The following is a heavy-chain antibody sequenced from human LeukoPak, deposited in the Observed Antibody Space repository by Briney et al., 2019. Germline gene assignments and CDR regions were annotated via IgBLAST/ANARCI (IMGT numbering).Heavy chain of an antibody. CDR3: ARIRKQWLVLYYYYMDV. Sequence: SETLSLTCTVSGDSISTYFWSWIRQPPGKGLEWIGYLYYGVNTHYNPSLKSRVTMSVDTSKNQFFLRLSSVTAADTAVYYCARIRKQWLVLYYYYMDVWGKGTTVTVSS. CDR2: LYYGVNT. CDR1: GDSISTYF. V-gene: IGHV4-59*01. D-gene: IGHD6-19*01. J-gene: IGHJ6*03.